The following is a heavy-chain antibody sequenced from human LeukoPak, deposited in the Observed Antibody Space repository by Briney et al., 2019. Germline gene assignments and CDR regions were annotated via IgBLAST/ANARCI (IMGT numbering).Heavy chain of an antibody. D-gene: IGHD3-10*01. CDR2: INSNGGST. CDR3: VKADSGTYDY. Sequence: PGGSLRLSCSASGFTFSSYDIHWVRQAPGKGLEYVSAINSNGGSTNYAESVKGRFTISRDNSKNTVYLQMGSLRAEDTAVYYCVKADSGTYDYWGQGTLVTVSS. J-gene: IGHJ4*02. CDR1: GFTFSSYD. V-gene: IGHV3-64D*06.